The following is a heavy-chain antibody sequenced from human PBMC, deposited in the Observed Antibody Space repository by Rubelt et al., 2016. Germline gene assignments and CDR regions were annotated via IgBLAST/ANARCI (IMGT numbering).Heavy chain of an antibody. D-gene: IGHD3-22*01. Sequence: SLRLSCAASGFTFSNAWMSWVRQAPGKGLEWVGRIKSKTDGGTTDYAAPVKGRFTISRDDSKNTLYLQMNSLKTEDTAVYYCTTDRYYYDSSGFPWFDPWCQGTLVTVYS. CDR3: TTDRYYYDSSGFPWFDP. CDR1: GFTFSNAW. J-gene: IGHJ5*02. V-gene: IGHV3-15*01. CDR2: IKSKTDGGTT.